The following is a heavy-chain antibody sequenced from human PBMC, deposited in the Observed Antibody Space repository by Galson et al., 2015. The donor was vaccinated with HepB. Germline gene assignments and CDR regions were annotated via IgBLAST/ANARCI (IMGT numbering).Heavy chain of an antibody. CDR2: IIPIFRIA. J-gene: IGHJ4*02. CDR3: ARGIYSGYDSNFDY. Sequence: SVKVSCKASGGTFSSFAINWVRQAPGQGLEWMGGIIPIFRIADYAQMFQGRVTITADESTSTAYMELNSLRSEDTAVYYCARGIYSGYDSNFDYWGQGTLVTVSS. D-gene: IGHD5-12*01. V-gene: IGHV1-69*13. CDR1: GGTFSSFA.